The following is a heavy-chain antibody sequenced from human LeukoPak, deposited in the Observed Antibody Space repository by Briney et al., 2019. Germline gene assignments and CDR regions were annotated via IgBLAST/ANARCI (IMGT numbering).Heavy chain of an antibody. V-gene: IGHV3-48*04. CDR3: AREIPSGSYAPDY. Sequence: PGGSLRLSCAASGFTFNTYSMNWVRQAPGKGLEWVSYISSSGRAILYADSVEGRFTVSRDNAKNSLYLQMNNLRAEDTAVYYCAREIPSGSYAPDYWGQGTLVTVSS. J-gene: IGHJ4*02. CDR2: ISSSGRAI. D-gene: IGHD1-26*01. CDR1: GFTFNTYS.